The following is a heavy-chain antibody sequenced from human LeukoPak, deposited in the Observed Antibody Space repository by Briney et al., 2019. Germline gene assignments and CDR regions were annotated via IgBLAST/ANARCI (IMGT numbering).Heavy chain of an antibody. CDR3: ANPPTVTKIRFDS. J-gene: IGHJ5*01. Sequence: SETLSLTCTVSGGSISSYYWSWIRQPPGKGLEWIGYIYYSGSTNYNPSLKSRVTISVDTSKNQFSLRLRSVTAADTAVYYCANPPTVTKIRFDSWGQGTLVTVSS. D-gene: IGHD4-17*01. V-gene: IGHV4-59*01. CDR2: IYYSGST. CDR1: GGSISSYY.